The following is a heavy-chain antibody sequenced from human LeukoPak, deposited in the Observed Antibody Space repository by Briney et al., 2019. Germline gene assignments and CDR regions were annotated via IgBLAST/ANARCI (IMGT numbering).Heavy chain of an antibody. D-gene: IGHD1-26*01. J-gene: IGHJ4*02. CDR1: GASVSSGSYY. Sequence: SETLSLTCNVSGASVSSGSYYWSWIRQPPGKELEWIGYIYYSGSTNYNPSLKSRVTISVDTSKNQFSLKLSSVTAADTAVYYCARVTVGASWFDYWGQGTLVTVSS. CDR2: IYYSGST. CDR3: ARVTVGASWFDY. V-gene: IGHV4-61*01.